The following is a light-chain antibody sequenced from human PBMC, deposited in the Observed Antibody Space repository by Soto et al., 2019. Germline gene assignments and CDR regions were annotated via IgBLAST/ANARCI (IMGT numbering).Light chain of an antibody. CDR2: NNN. CDR3: AAWDDSLSGYV. J-gene: IGLJ1*01. Sequence: QSALTQPPSTSGTPGQRVTISCSGSSSNIGSNYVSWYQQLPGTAPKLLIYNNNQRPSGVPDRFSGSKSGTSASLAISGLRSEDEADYYCAAWDDSLSGYVFGTGTKVTVI. CDR1: SSNIGSNY. V-gene: IGLV1-47*02.